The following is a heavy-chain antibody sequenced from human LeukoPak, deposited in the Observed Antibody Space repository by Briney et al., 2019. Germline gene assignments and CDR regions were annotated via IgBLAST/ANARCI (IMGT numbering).Heavy chain of an antibody. J-gene: IGHJ6*02. V-gene: IGHV4-59*01. CDR3: ARAPYDFWSGLTYYYYGMDV. CDR1: GGSISSYY. CDR2: IYYSGRA. Sequence: PSETLSLTCTVSGGSISSYYWNWIRQPQGQGLDRIGYIYYSGRANDNPSHKCRVTISVDTSKIQFSLKLSSVTAADTAVYYCARAPYDFWSGLTYYYYGMDVWGQGTTVTVSS. D-gene: IGHD3-3*01.